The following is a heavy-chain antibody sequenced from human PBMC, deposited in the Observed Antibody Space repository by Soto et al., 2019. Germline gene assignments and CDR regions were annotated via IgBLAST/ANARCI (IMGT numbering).Heavy chain of an antibody. V-gene: IGHV1-46*03. CDR3: SRDPGPLDY. Sequence: QVQLVQSGAEVKKPGASVKISCKASGNSFTSYYMHWVRQAPGQGLEWMGIISPSGDGTTHAQKFQGRVTMTRDTSPSTVYMELSRLISEDTAVYYCSRDPGPLDYWGQGTLVTVSS. CDR1: GNSFTSYY. J-gene: IGHJ4*02. CDR2: ISPSGDGT.